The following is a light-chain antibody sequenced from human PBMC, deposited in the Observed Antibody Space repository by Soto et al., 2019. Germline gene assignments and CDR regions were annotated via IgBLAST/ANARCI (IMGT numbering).Light chain of an antibody. CDR2: KAS. V-gene: IGKV1-5*03. CDR3: QQYSSYSPYT. Sequence: DIQMTQSPSTLSASVGDRVTITCRASQSISSWLAWYLQKPGKAPKLLIYKASTLQDGVPLRFSGSGSGTEFTLTISSLQPDDFAPYYCQQYSSYSPYTFGQGTKLEIK. J-gene: IGKJ2*01. CDR1: QSISSW.